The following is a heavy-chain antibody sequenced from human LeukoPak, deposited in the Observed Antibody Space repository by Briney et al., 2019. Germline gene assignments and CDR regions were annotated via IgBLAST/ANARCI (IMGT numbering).Heavy chain of an antibody. Sequence: ASVKVSCKASGYTFTGYYMHWVRQAPGQGLEWMGWINPNSGGTNYAQKFQGRVTMTRDTSISTAYMELSRLRSDDTAVYCCATLYYYDSSGYYLGYYFDYWGQGTLVTVSS. CDR1: GYTFTGYY. V-gene: IGHV1-2*02. CDR2: INPNSGGT. CDR3: ATLYYYDSSGYYLGYYFDY. J-gene: IGHJ4*02. D-gene: IGHD3-22*01.